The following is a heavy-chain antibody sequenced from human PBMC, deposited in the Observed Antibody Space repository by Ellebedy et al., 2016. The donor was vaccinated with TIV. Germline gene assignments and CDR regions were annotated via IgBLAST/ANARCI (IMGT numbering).Heavy chain of an antibody. V-gene: IGHV3-30-3*01. Sequence: GASLKISCAASGFTFSSYAMHWVRQAPGKGLEWVAVISYDGSNKYYADSVKGRFTISRDNSKNTLYLQMNSLRAEDTAVYYCARDGPICSGGSCPPLGYYGMDVWGQGTTVTVSS. J-gene: IGHJ6*02. CDR1: GFTFSSYA. CDR3: ARDGPICSGGSCPPLGYYGMDV. D-gene: IGHD2-15*01. CDR2: ISYDGSNK.